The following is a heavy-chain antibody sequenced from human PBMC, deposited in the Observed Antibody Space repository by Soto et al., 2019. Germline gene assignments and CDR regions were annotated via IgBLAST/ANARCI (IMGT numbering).Heavy chain of an antibody. Sequence: SVKVSCKTLGSTFSSDTFSWVRQAPGQGLEWVGRVIPVLGLTNFAQKFQGRFTITADKSTNTAYMELSSLRSEDTAVYYCAREATYDAFDIWGQGTMVTVSS. CDR2: VIPVLGLT. V-gene: IGHV1-69*04. CDR3: AREATYDAFDI. D-gene: IGHD5-12*01. J-gene: IGHJ3*02. CDR1: GSTFSSDT.